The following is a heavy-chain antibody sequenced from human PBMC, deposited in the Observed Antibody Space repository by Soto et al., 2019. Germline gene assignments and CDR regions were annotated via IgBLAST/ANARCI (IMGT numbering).Heavy chain of an antibody. V-gene: IGHV3-64D*08. CDR1: GFTFSSYG. D-gene: IGHD2-15*01. Sequence: GGSLRLSCSASGFTFSSYGMHWVRQAPGKGLEYVSTITSNGGSTYYADSVKGRFTISRDNSKNTLYLQMSSLRAEDTAVYYCVKESLGYCSGGSCYRGGFDIWGQGTMVTVSS. J-gene: IGHJ3*02. CDR3: VKESLGYCSGGSCYRGGFDI. CDR2: ITSNGGST.